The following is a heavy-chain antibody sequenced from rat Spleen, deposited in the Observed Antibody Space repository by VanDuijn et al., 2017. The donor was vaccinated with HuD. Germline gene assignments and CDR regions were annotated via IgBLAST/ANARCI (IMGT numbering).Heavy chain of an antibody. CDR2: IGYSGST. D-gene: IGHD1-6*01. CDR3: ARLEYYGLPSVMDA. V-gene: IGHV3-1*01. CDR1: GYSITSNY. J-gene: IGHJ4*01. Sequence: EVQLQESGPGLVKPSQSLSLTCSVTGYSITSNYWGWIRKFPENKMEWMGYIGYSGSTGYNPSLKTRISITRDTSKNQFFLQLNSVTTEDTATYYCARLEYYGLPSVMDAWGQGASVTVSS.